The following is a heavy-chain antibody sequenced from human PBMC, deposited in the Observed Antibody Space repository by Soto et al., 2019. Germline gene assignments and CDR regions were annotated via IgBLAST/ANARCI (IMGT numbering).Heavy chain of an antibody. V-gene: IGHV1-2*02. CDR1: GYTFTGYY. D-gene: IGHD2-2*01. J-gene: IGHJ6*02. CDR2: INPNSGGT. CDR3: ARGVPAANYYYYGMDV. Sequence: ASVKVSCKASGYTFTGYYMHWVRQAPGQGLEWMGWINPNSGGTNYAQKFQGRVTMTRDTSISTAYMELSRLRSDDTAVYYCARGVPAANYYYYGMDVWGQGTMVTVSS.